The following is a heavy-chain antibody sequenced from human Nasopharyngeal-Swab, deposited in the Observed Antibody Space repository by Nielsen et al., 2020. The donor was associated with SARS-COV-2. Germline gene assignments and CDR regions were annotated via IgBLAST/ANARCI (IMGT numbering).Heavy chain of an antibody. CDR3: ARDLDYYDNSGYPFDY. D-gene: IGHD3-22*01. CDR1: GFTFSSYG. Sequence: GESLKISCAAPGFTFSSYGMHWVRQAPGKGLEWVAVIWFDGRNKYYADSVKGRFTISRDNSKNTLHLQMNSLRGEDTAVYYCARDLDYYDNSGYPFDYWGQGTLVTVSS. V-gene: IGHV3-33*01. J-gene: IGHJ4*02. CDR2: IWFDGRNK.